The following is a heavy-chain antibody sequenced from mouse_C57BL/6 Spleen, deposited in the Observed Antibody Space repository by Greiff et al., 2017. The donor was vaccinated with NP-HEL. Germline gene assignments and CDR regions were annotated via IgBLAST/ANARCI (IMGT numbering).Heavy chain of an antibody. CDR3: ARGWLLRNYAMDY. Sequence: VQVVESGPGLVAPSQSLSITCTVSGFSLTSYGVHWVRQPPGKGLEWLVVIWSDGSTTYNSALKSRLSISKDNSKSQVFLKMNSLQTDDTAMYYCARGWLLRNYAMDYWGQGTSVTVAS. V-gene: IGHV2-6*03. CDR2: IWSDGST. CDR1: GFSLTSYG. D-gene: IGHD2-3*01. J-gene: IGHJ4*01.